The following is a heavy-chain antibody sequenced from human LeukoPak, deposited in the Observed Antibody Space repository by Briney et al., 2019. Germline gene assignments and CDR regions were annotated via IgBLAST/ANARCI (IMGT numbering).Heavy chain of an antibody. CDR1: GYTFTSCF. D-gene: IGHD6-19*01. J-gene: IGHJ4*02. CDR2: INPSGGST. V-gene: IGHV1-46*01. Sequence: ASVKVSCKASGYTFTSCFIHWVRQAPGQGLEWMGVINPSGGSTSYAQKFQGRVTMTRDTSTSTVSTELSSLRFEDTAVYYCARGPYSGDWHFDFWGQGTLVTVSS. CDR3: ARGPYSGDWHFDF.